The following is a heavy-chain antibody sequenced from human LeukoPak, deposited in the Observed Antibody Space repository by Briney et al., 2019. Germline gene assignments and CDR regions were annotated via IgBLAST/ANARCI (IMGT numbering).Heavy chain of an antibody. J-gene: IGHJ4*02. CDR3: ARDPTYYYDSSGYYLDY. Sequence: GGSLRLSCAASGFTFNDYGMSWVRQAPGKGLEWVSGINWNGGSTGYADSVKGRFTISRDNAKNSLYLQMNSLRAEDTALYYCARDPTYYYDSSGYYLDYWGQGTLVTVS. CDR1: GFTFNDYG. V-gene: IGHV3-20*04. D-gene: IGHD3-22*01. CDR2: INWNGGST.